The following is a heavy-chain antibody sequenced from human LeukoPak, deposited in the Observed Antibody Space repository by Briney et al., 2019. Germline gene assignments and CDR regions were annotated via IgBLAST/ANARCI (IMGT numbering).Heavy chain of an antibody. Sequence: SETLSLTCTVSGGSVSSGSYYWSWIRHPPGKGMEWIGYMYSSGISSYNPSLKSRVTISIDTSKNQFSLKLRSATAADTAVYFCARGGNWLGPWGQGTLVTVSS. V-gene: IGHV4-61*01. CDR2: MYSSGIS. CDR3: ARGGNWLGP. CDR1: GGSVSSGSYY. D-gene: IGHD2-15*01. J-gene: IGHJ5*02.